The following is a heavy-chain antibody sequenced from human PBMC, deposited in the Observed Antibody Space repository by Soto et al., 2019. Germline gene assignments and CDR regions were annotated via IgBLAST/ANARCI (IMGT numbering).Heavy chain of an antibody. CDR1: GFTFSIYD. D-gene: IGHD3-3*01. V-gene: IGHV3-48*01. CDR2: ISSSSSTI. Sequence: PGGSLRLSCAASGFTFSIYDMNWVRQAPGKGLEWVSHISSSSSTIYYADSVEGRFTISRYNAKNSLYLQMTSLRAEDTAVYYCARYYAFWSGPNYYSYMDVWGKGTTVTVSS. CDR3: ARYYAFWSGPNYYSYMDV. J-gene: IGHJ6*03.